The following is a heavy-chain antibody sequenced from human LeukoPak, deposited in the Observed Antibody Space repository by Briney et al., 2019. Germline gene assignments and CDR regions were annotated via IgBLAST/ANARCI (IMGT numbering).Heavy chain of an antibody. CDR3: ARDWTVVVPAAIGNWFDP. Sequence: SETLSLTCTVSGGSISSYYWSWIRQPAGKGLEWIGRIYTSGSTNYNPSLKSRVTMSVDTSKNQFSLKMSSVTAADTAVYYCARDWTVVVPAAIGNWFDPWGQGTLVTVSS. D-gene: IGHD2-2*02. J-gene: IGHJ5*02. CDR1: GGSISSYY. CDR2: IYTSGST. V-gene: IGHV4-4*07.